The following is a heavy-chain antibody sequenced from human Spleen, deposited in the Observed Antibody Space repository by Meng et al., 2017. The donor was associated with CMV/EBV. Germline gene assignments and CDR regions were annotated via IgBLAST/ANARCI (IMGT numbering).Heavy chain of an antibody. CDR1: GFTFSSYA. CDR3: ARDLGHLIGYFDY. CDR2: IGTGGGT. Sequence: SCAGSGFTFSSYAMHWVRQAPGKGLEWVSAIGTGGGTYYADSVKGRFTISRDNSRNTLYLQVNSLRAEDTALYYCARDLGHLIGYFDYWGQGTLVTVSS. V-gene: IGHV3/OR16-10*01. D-gene: IGHD3-22*01. J-gene: IGHJ4*02.